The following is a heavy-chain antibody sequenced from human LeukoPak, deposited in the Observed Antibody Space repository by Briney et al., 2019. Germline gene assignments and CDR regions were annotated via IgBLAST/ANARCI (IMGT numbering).Heavy chain of an antibody. Sequence: GGSLRLSCAASGFTFSSYAMSWVRQAPGKGLEWVSAISGGGGSTYYADSVKGRFTISRDNSKNTLYLQMNSLRAEDTAVYYCAKGSRVGATVGDAFDIWGQGTMVTVSS. V-gene: IGHV3-23*01. CDR3: AKGSRVGATVGDAFDI. CDR2: ISGGGGST. D-gene: IGHD1-26*01. CDR1: GFTFSSYA. J-gene: IGHJ3*02.